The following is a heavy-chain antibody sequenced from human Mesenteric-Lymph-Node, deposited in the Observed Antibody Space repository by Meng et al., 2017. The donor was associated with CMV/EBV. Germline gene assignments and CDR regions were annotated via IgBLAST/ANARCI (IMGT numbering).Heavy chain of an antibody. CDR1: GGSISSYY. J-gene: IGHJ4*02. CDR2: IYHSGST. CDR3: ARGKGKVVVVPEHFDY. D-gene: IGHD2-2*01. V-gene: IGHV4-38-2*02. Sequence: SETLSLTCTVSGGSISSYYWSWIRQPPGKGLEWIGSIYHSGSTYYNPSLKSRVTISVDTSKNQFSLKLSSVTAADTAVYYCARGKGKVVVVPEHFDYWGQGTLVTVSS.